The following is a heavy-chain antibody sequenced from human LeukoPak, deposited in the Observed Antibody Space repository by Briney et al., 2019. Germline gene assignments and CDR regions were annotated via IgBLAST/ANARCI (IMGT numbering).Heavy chain of an antibody. CDR1: GGSISSYY. CDR2: IYYSGST. CDR3: ARDITGSFDY. J-gene: IGHJ4*02. Sequence: TTSETLSLTCTVSGGSISSYYWSWIRQPPGKGLEWIGYIYYSGSTNYNPSLKSRVTISVDTSKNQFSLKLSSVTAADTAVYYCARDITGSFDYWGQGNLVTVSS. D-gene: IGHD1-14*01. V-gene: IGHV4-59*12.